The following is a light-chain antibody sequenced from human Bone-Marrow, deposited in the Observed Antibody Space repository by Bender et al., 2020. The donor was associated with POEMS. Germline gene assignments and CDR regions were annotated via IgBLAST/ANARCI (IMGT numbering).Light chain of an antibody. J-gene: IGLJ1*01. V-gene: IGLV1-44*01. CDR2: NNN. Sequence: QSVLTQPPSASGTPGQRVTISCSGSSSNIGSNTVNWYQLLPGTAPKLLIYNNNQRPSGVPDRFSGSKSGTSASLAISGLQSEDEADFYCAAWEDSLNGYVFGTGTEVTVL. CDR1: SSNIGSNT. CDR3: AAWEDSLNGYV.